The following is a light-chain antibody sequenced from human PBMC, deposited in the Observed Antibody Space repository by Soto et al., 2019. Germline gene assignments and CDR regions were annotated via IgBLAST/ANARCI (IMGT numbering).Light chain of an antibody. CDR2: DAS. J-gene: IGKJ1*01. Sequence: DIQMTQSPSTLSASVGDRVTITCRASHSVKNYLAWYQQKPGMAPKLLIYDASYLEGGVPSRFSGSGSGTEFTLTISSLQPDDFVIYYCQQYSSYSPWTFGQGTRVEIK. CDR3: QQYSSYSPWT. CDR1: HSVKNY. V-gene: IGKV1-5*01.